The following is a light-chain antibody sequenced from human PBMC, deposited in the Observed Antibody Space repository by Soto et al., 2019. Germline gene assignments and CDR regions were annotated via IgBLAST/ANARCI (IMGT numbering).Light chain of an antibody. CDR3: QHYNSFSRT. CDR2: KAA. J-gene: IGKJ1*01. Sequence: DIQMTQSPSSLSASVGDRVTITCRASQIISTYLNWYQQRAGLAPRLLIYKAANLADDVPSRFAGSGSGTDFTLTITRLQPDDFATYYCQHYNSFSRTFGQGTKVDIK. CDR1: QIISTY. V-gene: IGKV1-5*03.